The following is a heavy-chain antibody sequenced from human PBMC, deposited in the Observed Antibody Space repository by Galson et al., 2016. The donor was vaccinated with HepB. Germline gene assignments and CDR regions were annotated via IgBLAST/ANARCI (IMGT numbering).Heavy chain of an antibody. D-gene: IGHD3-10*01. CDR3: AKEGWFGWLLYGHFDF. Sequence: SLRLSCAASGFTFSSFAMSWVRRVPGKGLEWVSAISGRGDRIRYAESVKGRFIISRDNSKNTLDVEMKSLRVEDTAVYYCAKEGWFGWLLYGHFDFWGQGTLVTVSS. J-gene: IGHJ4*02. V-gene: IGHV3-23*01. CDR1: GFTFSSFA. CDR2: ISGRGDRI.